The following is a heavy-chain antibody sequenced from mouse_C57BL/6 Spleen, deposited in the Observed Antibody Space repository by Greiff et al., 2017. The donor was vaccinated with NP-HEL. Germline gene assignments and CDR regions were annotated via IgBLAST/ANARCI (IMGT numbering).Heavy chain of an antibody. CDR2: IDPSDSET. CDR3: ARDYYGSSSYWYFDV. J-gene: IGHJ1*03. D-gene: IGHD1-1*01. Sequence: QVQLQQPGAELVRPGSSVKLSCKASGYTFTSYWMHWVKQRPIQGLEWIGNIDPSDSETHYNQKFKDKATLTVDKSSSTAYMQLSSLTSEDSAVYYCARDYYGSSSYWYFDVWGTGTTVTVSS. CDR1: GYTFTSYW. V-gene: IGHV1-52*01.